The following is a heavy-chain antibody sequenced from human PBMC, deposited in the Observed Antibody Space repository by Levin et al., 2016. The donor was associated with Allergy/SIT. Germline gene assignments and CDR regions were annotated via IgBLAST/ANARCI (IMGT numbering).Heavy chain of an antibody. J-gene: IGHJ6*03. CDR2: INPNSGGT. D-gene: IGHD2-2*01. CDR3: ARARDHCSSTSCYRHYYYYMDV. V-gene: IGHV1-2*02. CDR1: GYTFTGYY. Sequence: ASVKVSCKASGYTFTGYYMHWVRQAPGQGLEWMGWINPNSGGTNYAQKFQGRVTMTRDTSISTAYMELSRLRSDDTAVYYCARARDHCSSTSCYRHYYYYMDVWGKGTTVTVSS.